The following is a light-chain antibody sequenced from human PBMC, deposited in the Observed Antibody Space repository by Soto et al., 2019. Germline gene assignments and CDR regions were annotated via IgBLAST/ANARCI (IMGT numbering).Light chain of an antibody. CDR2: GIS. CDR1: QSVTNSF. J-gene: IGKJ2*01. V-gene: IGKV3-20*01. Sequence: ENVLTQSPGTLSLSPGERATLSCRASQSVTNSFFAWYQQKPGQAPRLLIYGISNRATGIPDRFSGSGSGTDFTLTISRLEPEDFVVYFCQQYSTLPLTFGQGTKLEVK. CDR3: QQYSTLPLT.